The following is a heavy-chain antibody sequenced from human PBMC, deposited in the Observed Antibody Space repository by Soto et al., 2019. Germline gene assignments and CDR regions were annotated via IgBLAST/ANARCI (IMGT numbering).Heavy chain of an antibody. CDR2: ISSSSSYT. CDR1: GFTFSDYY. Sequence: PGGSLRLSCAASGFTFSDYYMSWIRQAPGKGLEWVSYISSSSSYTNYADSVKGRFTISRDNAKNSLYLQMNSLRAEDTAVYYCARVSRVVCSSTSCPTKNWFDPWGQGTLVTVSS. J-gene: IGHJ5*02. CDR3: ARVSRVVCSSTSCPTKNWFDP. D-gene: IGHD2-2*01. V-gene: IGHV3-11*06.